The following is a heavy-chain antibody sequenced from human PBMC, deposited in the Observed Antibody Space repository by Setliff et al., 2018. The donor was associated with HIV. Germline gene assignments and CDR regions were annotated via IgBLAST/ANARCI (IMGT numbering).Heavy chain of an antibody. V-gene: IGHV1-2*02. J-gene: IGHJ4*02. CDR1: GYTFTGYY. Sequence: ASVKVSCKASGYTFTGYYMHWVRQAPGQGLEWMGWINPNSGDTNYAQKFQGRVTMTRDTSISTAYMELSRLRSDDTAVYYCARGALLAVFDFDHWGQGTMVTVSS. CDR2: INPNSGDT. CDR3: ARGALLAVFDFDH. D-gene: IGHD2-8*02.